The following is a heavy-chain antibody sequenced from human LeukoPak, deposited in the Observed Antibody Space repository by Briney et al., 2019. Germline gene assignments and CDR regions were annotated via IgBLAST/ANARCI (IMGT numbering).Heavy chain of an antibody. J-gene: IGHJ4*02. D-gene: IGHD3-22*01. CDR1: GFTFSNYA. CDR3: SRCQSSGYYYFDY. Sequence: GGSLRLSCAASGFTFSNYAMSWVRQAPGKGLEWVSGIGSSGGTTYYSDSVKGRFTIYRDNSKNTLYLEMNSLRAEDTAVYYCSRCQSSGYYYFDYWGQGTLVTVSS. CDR2: IGSSGGTT. V-gene: IGHV3-23*01.